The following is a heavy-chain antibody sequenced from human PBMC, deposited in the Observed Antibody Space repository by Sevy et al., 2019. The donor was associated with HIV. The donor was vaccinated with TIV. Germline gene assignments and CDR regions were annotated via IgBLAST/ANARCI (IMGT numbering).Heavy chain of an antibody. Sequence: GGSLRLSCAASGFTFSSNAMSWVRQAPGKGLEWVSAISSGGFNIYYADSVKGRFTISRDNSKNTLYLQMNSLRVEDTAIYYCATRLTTSAGYDYWGQGTTVTVSS. D-gene: IGHD4-17*01. J-gene: IGHJ4*02. CDR2: ISSGGFNI. CDR1: GFTFSSNA. CDR3: ATRLTTSAGYDY. V-gene: IGHV3-23*01.